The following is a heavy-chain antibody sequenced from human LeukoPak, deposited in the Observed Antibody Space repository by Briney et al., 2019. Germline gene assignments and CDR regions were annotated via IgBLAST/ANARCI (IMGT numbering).Heavy chain of an antibody. CDR3: ARQTPYGSLTFDS. V-gene: IGHV3-7*03. Sequence: GGSLRLSCAASGFTFSSYWMSWVRQAPGKGLEWVANMQPDGGEKYYVDSVKGRFTISRDNAKNSLYLQMNSLRAEDTAVYYCARQTPYGSLTFDSWGQGTRVTVSS. J-gene: IGHJ4*02. CDR1: GFTFSSYW. CDR2: MQPDGGEK. D-gene: IGHD3-10*01.